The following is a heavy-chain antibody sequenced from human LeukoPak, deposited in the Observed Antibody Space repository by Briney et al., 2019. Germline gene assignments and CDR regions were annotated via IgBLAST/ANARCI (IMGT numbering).Heavy chain of an antibody. CDR2: IYYSGST. D-gene: IGHD6-13*01. CDR1: GGSISSSSYY. CDR3: ARGQGIAAAGGY. Sequence: SETLSLTCTVSGGSISSSSYYWGWIRQPPGTGLEWIGSIYYSGSTYYNPSLKSRVTISVDTSKNQFSLKLSSVTAADTAVYYCARGQGIAAAGGYWGQGTLVTVSS. V-gene: IGHV4-39*01. J-gene: IGHJ4*02.